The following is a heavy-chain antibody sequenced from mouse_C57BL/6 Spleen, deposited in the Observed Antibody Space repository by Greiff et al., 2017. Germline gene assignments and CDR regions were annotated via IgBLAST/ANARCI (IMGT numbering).Heavy chain of an antibody. D-gene: IGHD3-2*02. CDR1: GFTFSSYA. Sequence: EVKLVESGGGLVKPGGSLKLSCAASGFTFSSYAMSWVRQTPEKRLEWVATISDGGSYTYYTDNVKGRFTISRDNAKNNLYLQMSHLKSEDTAMYYCARGGSSGFYFDYWGQGTTLTVSS. CDR3: ARGGSSGFYFDY. J-gene: IGHJ2*01. CDR2: ISDGGSYT. V-gene: IGHV5-4*03.